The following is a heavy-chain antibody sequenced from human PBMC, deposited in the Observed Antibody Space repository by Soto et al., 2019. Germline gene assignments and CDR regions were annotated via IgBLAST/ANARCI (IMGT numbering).Heavy chain of an antibody. D-gene: IGHD1-1*01. J-gene: IGHJ4*02. V-gene: IGHV1-18*01. Sequence: QVHLVQSGAEVKKPGASVKVSCKGSGYGFTTYGITWVRQAPGQGLEWMAWISAHNGNTNYAQKLQGRVTVTRDTSTSTAYMELRSLRSEDTAVYYGARGRYGDYWGQGALVTVSS. CDR3: ARGRYGDY. CDR2: ISAHNGNT. CDR1: GYGFTTYG.